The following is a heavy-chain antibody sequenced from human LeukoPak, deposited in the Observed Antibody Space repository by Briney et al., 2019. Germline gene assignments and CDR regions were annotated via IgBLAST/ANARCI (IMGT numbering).Heavy chain of an antibody. D-gene: IGHD2-2*01. CDR2: IIPILGIA. CDR3: ARGGVVVPGRGLAAAYHYYYMDV. Sequence: ASVKVSCKASGGTFSSYAISWVRQAPGQGLEWMGRIIPILGIANYAQKFQGRVTITADKSTSTAYMELSSLRSEDTAVYYCARGGVVVPGRGLAAAYHYYYMDVWGKGTTVTVSS. V-gene: IGHV1-69*04. J-gene: IGHJ6*03. CDR1: GGTFSSYA.